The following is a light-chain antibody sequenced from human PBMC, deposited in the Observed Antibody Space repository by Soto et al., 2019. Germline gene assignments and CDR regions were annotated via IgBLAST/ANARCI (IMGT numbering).Light chain of an antibody. Sequence: QSALTQPASVSGSPGQSITMSCTGSSSDIGTYNFVSWYQQHAGKAPRLILYEVSNRPSGVSSRFSGSKSGNSASLTISGLEPEDAAHYFYSSYAATSTLVFGGGTKLTVL. CDR3: SSYAATSTLV. V-gene: IGLV2-14*01. CDR2: EVS. CDR1: SSDIGTYNF. J-gene: IGLJ3*02.